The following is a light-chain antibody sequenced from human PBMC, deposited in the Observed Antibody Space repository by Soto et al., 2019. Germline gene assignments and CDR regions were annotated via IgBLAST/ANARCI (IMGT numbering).Light chain of an antibody. Sequence: QSALTHPRSVSGSPGQSVTISCTGTSSDVGGYNYVSWHQQHSGKAPKLMIYDINKRSAGVPDRFSGSKSGNTVTLTISGLQAEDEADYYCCSYAGTYNFYVFGSGTKVTVL. V-gene: IGLV2-11*01. CDR3: CSYAGTYNFYV. CDR2: DIN. CDR1: SSDVGGYNY. J-gene: IGLJ1*01.